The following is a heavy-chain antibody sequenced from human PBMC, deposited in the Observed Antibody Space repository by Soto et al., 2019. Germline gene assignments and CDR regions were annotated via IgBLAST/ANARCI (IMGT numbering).Heavy chain of an antibody. CDR2: VYYRGRS. CDR3: VSQRTTVPTQAYFDY. CDR1: GGSVTNSSYY. J-gene: IGHJ4*02. Sequence: SETLSLTCTVSGGSVTNSSYYWCWIRQSPGKGLEWIGSVYYRGRSYSKSSVKSRVTISVDTSKNRFSLSLNSVTASDTAVYFCVSQRTTVPTQAYFDYWGPGALVTVSS. V-gene: IGHV4-39*01. D-gene: IGHD4-17*01.